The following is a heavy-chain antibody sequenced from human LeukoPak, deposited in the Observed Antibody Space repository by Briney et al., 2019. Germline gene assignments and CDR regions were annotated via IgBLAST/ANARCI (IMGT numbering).Heavy chain of an antibody. Sequence: ISYDGSNKYYADSVKGRFTISRDNSKNTLYLQMNSLRAEDTAVYYCAKISLAAAPVDYWGQGTLVTVSS. D-gene: IGHD6-13*01. V-gene: IGHV3-33*05. J-gene: IGHJ4*02. CDR3: AKISLAAAPVDY. CDR2: ISYDGSNK.